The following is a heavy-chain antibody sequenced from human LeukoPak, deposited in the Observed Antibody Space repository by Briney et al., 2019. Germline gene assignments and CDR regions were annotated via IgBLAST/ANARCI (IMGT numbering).Heavy chain of an antibody. CDR2: INTNTGNP. Sequence: ASVKVSCKASGYSFTNYAMNWVRQAPGQGLEWMGWINTNTGNPTYAQGFTGRFVFSLDTSVSTAYLQISSLKAEDTAVYYCARDAGRYCSGGSCYGMDVWGQGTTVTVSS. CDR3: ARDAGRYCSGGSCYGMDV. D-gene: IGHD2-15*01. V-gene: IGHV7-4-1*02. J-gene: IGHJ6*02. CDR1: GYSFTNYA.